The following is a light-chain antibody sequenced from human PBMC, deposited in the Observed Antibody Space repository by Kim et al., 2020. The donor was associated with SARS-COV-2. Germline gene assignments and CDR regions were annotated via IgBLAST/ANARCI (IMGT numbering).Light chain of an antibody. CDR2: DVH. Sequence: QSALTQPASVSGSPGQSITISCTGTRLDVGGYNYVSWYQQHPGNAPKLMIYDVHNRPTGVSDRFSGSKSGNTASLTISGLQAEDEADYYCSSWASTTSYVFGTGTKVTVL. CDR1: RLDVGGYNY. V-gene: IGLV2-14*03. CDR3: SSWASTTSYV. J-gene: IGLJ1*01.